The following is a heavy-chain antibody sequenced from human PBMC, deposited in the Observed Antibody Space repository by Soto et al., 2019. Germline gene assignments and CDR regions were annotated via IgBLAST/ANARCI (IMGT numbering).Heavy chain of an antibody. CDR1: GGSFSGYY. CDR3: AIGGAREKVAVADVPFDY. V-gene: IGHV4-34*01. D-gene: IGHD6-19*01. CDR2: INHSGST. Sequence: SESLSLTCSVYGGSFSGYYWSWIRQPPGKGLEWIGEINHSGSTNYNPSLKSRVTISVDTSKNQFSLKLRSVTAADTAVSYCAIGGAREKVAVADVPFDYWGQGSLVTVS. J-gene: IGHJ4*02.